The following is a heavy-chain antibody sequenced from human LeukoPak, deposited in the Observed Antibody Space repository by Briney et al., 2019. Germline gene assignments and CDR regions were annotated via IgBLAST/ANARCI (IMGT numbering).Heavy chain of an antibody. CDR1: GFTFSDYY. CDR3: ARERVWEGYYYGMDV. V-gene: IGHV3-11*06. Sequence: GGSLRLSCAASGFTFSDYYMSWIRQAPGKGLEWVSYISSSSSYTNYADSVKGRFTISRDNAKNSLHLQMNSLRAEDTAVYYCARERVWEGYYYGMDVWGKGTTVTVSS. J-gene: IGHJ6*04. D-gene: IGHD3-16*01. CDR2: ISSSSSYT.